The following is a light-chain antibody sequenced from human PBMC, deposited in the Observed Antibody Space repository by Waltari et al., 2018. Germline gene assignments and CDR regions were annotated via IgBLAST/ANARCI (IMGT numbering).Light chain of an antibody. CDR1: QSVLYSSNNKNY. CDR3: QQYYDVPWT. Sequence: DIVMTQSPDSLAVSPGERATIHCTSSQSVLYSSNNKNYLAWYQQKVGQPPKLLIYWASTRESGVPDRFSGSGSGTDFTLTISSLQAEDVAVYYCQQYYDVPWTFGQGTKVEIK. CDR2: WAS. J-gene: IGKJ1*01. V-gene: IGKV4-1*01.